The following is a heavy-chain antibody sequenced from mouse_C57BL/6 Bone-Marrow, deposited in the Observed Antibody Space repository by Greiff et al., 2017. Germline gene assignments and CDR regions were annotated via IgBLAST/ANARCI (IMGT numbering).Heavy chain of an antibody. V-gene: IGHV7-1*01. CDR3: ARDAWPLGGFAY. J-gene: IGHJ3*01. CDR2: SGHKANDYTT. Sequence: EVKVVESGGGLVQSGRSLRLSCATSGFTFSDFYMEWVRQAPGKGLEWIAASGHKANDYTTEYSASVKGRFIVSRDTSQSILYLQMHGLRAEDTAVYYCARDAWPLGGFAYWGQGTLVTVSA. D-gene: IGHD6-1*01. CDR1: GFTFSDFY.